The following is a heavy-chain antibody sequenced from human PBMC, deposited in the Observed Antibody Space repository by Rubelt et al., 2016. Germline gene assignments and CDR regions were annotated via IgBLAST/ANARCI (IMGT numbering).Heavy chain of an antibody. V-gene: IGHV1-2*02. Sequence: QVQLVQSGAEVKKPGASVKVSCKASGYTFTGYYMHWVRQAPGQGLEWMGWINPNSGGTNYAQKFQGRGTMTRETSVSTAYMELSRLTSDDTAVYYCARGNSGYDYGLDYWGQGTLVTVSS. J-gene: IGHJ4*02. CDR3: ARGNSGYDYGLDY. D-gene: IGHD5-12*01. CDR2: INPNSGGT. CDR1: GYTFTGYY.